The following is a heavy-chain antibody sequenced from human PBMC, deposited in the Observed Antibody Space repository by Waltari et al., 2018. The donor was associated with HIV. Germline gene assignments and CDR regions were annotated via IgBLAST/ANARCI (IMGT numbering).Heavy chain of an antibody. D-gene: IGHD4-17*01. CDR3: ARDGYGGNPGASYYYGMDV. CDR2: INPNSGGT. Sequence: QVQLVQSGAEVKKPGASVKVSCKASGYTFTGYYMHWVRQAPGQGLEWMGWINPNSGGTNDAQKFQGRVTMTRDTSISTAYMELSRLRSDDTAVYYCARDGYGGNPGASYYYGMDVWGQGTTVTVSS. CDR1: GYTFTGYY. J-gene: IGHJ6*02. V-gene: IGHV1-2*02.